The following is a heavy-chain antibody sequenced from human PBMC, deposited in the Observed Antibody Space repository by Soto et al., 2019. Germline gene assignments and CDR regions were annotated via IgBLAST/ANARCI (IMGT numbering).Heavy chain of an antibody. V-gene: IGHV1-2*04. J-gene: IGHJ5*02. D-gene: IGHD2-2*02. CDR3: ARVHCSSTSCSTNWFDP. CDR2: INPNSGGT. CDR1: GYTFTGYY. Sequence: GASVKVSCKASGYTFTGYYMHWVRQAPGQGLEWMGWINPNSGGTNYAQKFQGWVTMTRDTSISTAYMELSRLRSDDTAVYYCARVHCSSTSCSTNWFDPWGQGTLVTAPQ.